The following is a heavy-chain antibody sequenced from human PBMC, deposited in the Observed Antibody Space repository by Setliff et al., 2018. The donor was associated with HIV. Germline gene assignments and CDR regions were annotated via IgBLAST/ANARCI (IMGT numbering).Heavy chain of an antibody. CDR2: ISGSGGST. CDR3: TKKGPKGLWLVDLYFDS. CDR1: GFIFNNYA. V-gene: IGHV3-23*01. Sequence: PGGSLRLSCSASGFIFNNYAMSWVRQAPGKGLEWVSVISGSGGSTYVADSVKGRFTISRDNSENTLYLQMNSLRADDTAVYYCTKKGPKGLWLVDLYFDSWCQGTLVTVSS. D-gene: IGHD6-19*01. J-gene: IGHJ4*02.